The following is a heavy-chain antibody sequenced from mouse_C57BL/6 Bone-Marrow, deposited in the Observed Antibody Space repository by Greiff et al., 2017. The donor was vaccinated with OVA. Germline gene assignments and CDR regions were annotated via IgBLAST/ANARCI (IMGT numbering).Heavy chain of an antibody. CDR3: ARESCEGFAY. V-gene: IGHV3-6*01. Sequence: ESGPGLVKPSQSLSLTCSVTGYSITSGYYWNWIRQFPGNKLEWMGYISYDGSNNYNPSLKNRISITRDTSKNQFFLKLNSVTTEDTATYYCARESCEGFAYWGQGTLVTVSA. CDR2: ISYDGSN. CDR1: GYSITSGYY. J-gene: IGHJ3*01.